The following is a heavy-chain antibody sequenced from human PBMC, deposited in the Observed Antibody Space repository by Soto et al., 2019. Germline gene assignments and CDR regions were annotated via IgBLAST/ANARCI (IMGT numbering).Heavy chain of an antibody. D-gene: IGHD6-13*01. J-gene: IGHJ4*02. CDR2: ISGGGGST. V-gene: IGHV3-23*01. CDR3: AKDGRSSSWTYYFDY. Sequence: GGPLRLSCALSGFTFSSYVMSWVRQAPGKGLEWVSAISGGGGSTYYADSVKGRFTISRDNSKNRLYLQMNSLRADDTAVYSCAKDGRSSSWTYYFDYWGQGSLVTVSS. CDR1: GFTFSSYV.